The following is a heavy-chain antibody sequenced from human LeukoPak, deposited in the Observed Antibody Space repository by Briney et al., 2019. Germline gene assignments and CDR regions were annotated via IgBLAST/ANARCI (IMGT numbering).Heavy chain of an antibody. Sequence: PSETLSLTCTVSGGSISSYYLSWIRQTAGKGLEWIGRMYSSGSNYNPSLKSRVTMSIDTSTNQFSLKLSSVTAADTAVYYCAREATGDYGDGNGYYYYMDVWGKGTTVTISS. CDR3: AREATGDYGDGNGYYYYMDV. CDR2: MYSSGS. D-gene: IGHD4-17*01. CDR1: GGSISSYY. V-gene: IGHV4-4*07. J-gene: IGHJ6*03.